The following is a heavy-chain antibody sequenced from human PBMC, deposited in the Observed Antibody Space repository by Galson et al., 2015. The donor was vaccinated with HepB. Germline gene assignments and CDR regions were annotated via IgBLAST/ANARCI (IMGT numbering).Heavy chain of an antibody. V-gene: IGHV1-18*01. CDR2: ISAYNGNT. D-gene: IGHD6-6*01. J-gene: IGHJ5*02. Sequence: SVKVSCKASGYTFTSYGISWVRQAPGQGLEWMGWISAYNGNTNYAQKLQGRVTMTTDTSTSTAYMELRSLRSDDTAVYYCARDARPYSSSVWFDPWGQGTLVTVSS. CDR1: GYTFTSYG. CDR3: ARDARPYSSSVWFDP.